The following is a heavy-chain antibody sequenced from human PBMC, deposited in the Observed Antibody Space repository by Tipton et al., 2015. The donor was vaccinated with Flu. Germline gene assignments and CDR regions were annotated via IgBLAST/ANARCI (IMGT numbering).Heavy chain of an antibody. J-gene: IGHJ4*02. V-gene: IGHV1-18*01. CDR3: ARDLASGSYYTPYY. D-gene: IGHD1-26*01. CDR1: GYTFTSYG. Sequence: QSGPEVKKPGASVKVSCQASGYTFTSYGISWVRQAPGQGLEWMGWISAYNGNTNYAQKLQGRVTMTTDTSTSTAYMELRSLRSDDTAVYYCARDLASGSYYTPYYWGQGTLVTVSS. CDR2: ISAYNGNT.